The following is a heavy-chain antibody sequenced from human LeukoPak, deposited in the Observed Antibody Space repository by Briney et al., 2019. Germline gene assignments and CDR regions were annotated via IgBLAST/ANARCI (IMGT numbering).Heavy chain of an antibody. D-gene: IGHD3-10*01. CDR1: GGSISSGSYY. CDR3: ARAHYYGSGSYEGHYDY. V-gene: IGHV4-61*02. CDR2: IYTSGST. J-gene: IGHJ4*02. Sequence: PSQTLSLTCTVSGGSISSGSYYWSWIRQPAGKGLEWIGRIYTSGSTNYNPSLKSRVTISVDTSKNQFSLKLSPVTAADTAVYYCARAHYYGSGSYEGHYDYWGQGTLVTVSS.